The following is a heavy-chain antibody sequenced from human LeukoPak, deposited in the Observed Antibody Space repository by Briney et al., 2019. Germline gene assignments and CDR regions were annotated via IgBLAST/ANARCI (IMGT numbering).Heavy chain of an antibody. CDR2: INPSGGST. D-gene: IGHD3-10*01. J-gene: IGHJ4*02. V-gene: IGHV1-46*03. CDR1: GYTFTSYY. CDR3: ASGHQGFRRATGHFAY. Sequence: ASVKVSCKASGYTFTSYYIHWVRQAPGQGLEWMGIINPSGGSTSYGQKFQGRVTMTRDTSTSTVYMELSSLRSEDTAVYYCASGHQGFRRATGHFAYWGQGTLVTVSS.